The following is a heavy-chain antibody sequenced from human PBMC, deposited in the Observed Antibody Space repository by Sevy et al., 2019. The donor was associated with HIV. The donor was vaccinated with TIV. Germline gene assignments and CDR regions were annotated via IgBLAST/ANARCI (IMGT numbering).Heavy chain of an antibody. V-gene: IGHV3-23*01. D-gene: IGHD2-8*02. CDR3: AKRRVQSGLSGGGANYGMDV. Sequence: GGSLRLSCAASGFPFSNFAMSWVRQAPGKGLEWVSTLIGGGSRSYYADAVTGRFIISSNNSRNTLYLQMNSLRAEETAIYYCAKRRVQSGLSGGGANYGMDVCGRGTTVTVSS. CDR2: LIGGGSRS. J-gene: IGHJ6*02. CDR1: GFPFSNFA.